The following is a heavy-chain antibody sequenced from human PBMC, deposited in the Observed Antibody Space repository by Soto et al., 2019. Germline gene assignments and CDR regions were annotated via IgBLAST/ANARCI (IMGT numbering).Heavy chain of an antibody. CDR2: IIPISGTA. CDR3: ARAQGSSTSLEIYYYYYYGMDV. V-gene: IGHV1-69*01. CDR1: GGTFSSYA. Sequence: QVQLVQSGAEVKKPGSSVKVSCKASGGTFSSYAISWVRQAPGQGLEWMGGIIPISGTANYAQKFQGRVTSTAYESTSTAYMERSSLRSEDTAVYYCARAQGSSTSLEIYYYYYYGMDVWGQGTTVTVSS. D-gene: IGHD2-2*01. J-gene: IGHJ6*02.